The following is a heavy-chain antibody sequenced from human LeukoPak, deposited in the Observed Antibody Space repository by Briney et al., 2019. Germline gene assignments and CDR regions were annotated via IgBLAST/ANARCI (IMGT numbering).Heavy chain of an antibody. D-gene: IGHD3-10*01. CDR3: ARAKPKNMVRGLIMRRESRYYFDY. CDR2: ISWRSDNI. V-gene: IGHV3-9*01. Sequence: GGSLRLSCAASGFTFDDYAMHWVRQAPGKGLEWVSGISWRSDNIDYADSVKGRFTISRDNSKSTLYIQMNSLRAEDTAVYYCARAKPKNMVRGLIMRRESRYYFDYWGQGTLVTVSS. J-gene: IGHJ4*02. CDR1: GFTFDDYA.